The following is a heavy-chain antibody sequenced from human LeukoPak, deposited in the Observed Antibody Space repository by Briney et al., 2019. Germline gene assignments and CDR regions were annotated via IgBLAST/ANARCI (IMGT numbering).Heavy chain of an antibody. CDR3: ARAGSYDFWSGYPTGYYYYMDV. D-gene: IGHD3-3*01. J-gene: IGHJ6*03. CDR1: GFTFSDYY. V-gene: IGHV3-11*04. Sequence: GGSLRLSCAASGFTFSDYYMSWIRQAPGKGLEWVSYISSSGSTIYYADSVKGRFTISRDNAKNSLYLQMNSLRAEDTAVYYCARAGSYDFWSGYPTGYYYYMDVWGKGTTVTVSS. CDR2: ISSSGSTI.